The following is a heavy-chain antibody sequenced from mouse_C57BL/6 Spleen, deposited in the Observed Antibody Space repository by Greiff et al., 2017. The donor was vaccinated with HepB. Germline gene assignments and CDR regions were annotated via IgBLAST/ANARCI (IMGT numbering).Heavy chain of an antibody. J-gene: IGHJ2*01. CDR3: AKNGLGREENYYLDC. CDR1: GFSLTSYG. Sequence: VQLQQSGPGLVQPSQSLSITCTVSGFSLTSYGVHWVRQSPGKGLEWLGVIWRGGSTDYNAAFMSRLSITKDNSKSQVFFKMNSLQADDTAIYYCAKNGLGREENYYLDCWGQGTTLTDSS. V-gene: IGHV2-5*01. CDR2: IWRGGST. D-gene: IGHD4-1*01.